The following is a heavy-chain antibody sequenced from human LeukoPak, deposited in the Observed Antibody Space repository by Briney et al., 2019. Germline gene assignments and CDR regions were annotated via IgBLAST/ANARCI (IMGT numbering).Heavy chain of an antibody. J-gene: IGHJ4*02. V-gene: IGHV1-69*04. CDR1: GGTFSSYA. D-gene: IGHD3-3*01. CDR3: AREDTIFGVVIRFDY. Sequence: SVKVSCKASGGTFSSYAISWVRQAPGQGLEWMGRIIPIFGIANYAQKFQGRVTITADKSTSTAYMELGSLRSEDTAVYYCAREDTIFGVVIRFDYWGQGTLVTVSS. CDR2: IIPIFGIA.